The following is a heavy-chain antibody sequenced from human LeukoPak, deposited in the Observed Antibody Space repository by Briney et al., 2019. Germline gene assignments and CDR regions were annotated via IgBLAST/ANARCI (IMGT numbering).Heavy chain of an antibody. J-gene: IGHJ4*02. D-gene: IGHD3-10*01. CDR2: ISSSGSTI. Sequence: GGSLRLSCAASGFTFSDYYMSWIRQAPGKGLEWVSYISSSGSTIYYADSVKGRFTISRGNPKNTLYLQMNSLRAEDTAVYYCAKAGGSGSNYNGVDYWGQGTLVTVSS. CDR1: GFTFSDYY. V-gene: IGHV3-11*01. CDR3: AKAGGSGSNYNGVDY.